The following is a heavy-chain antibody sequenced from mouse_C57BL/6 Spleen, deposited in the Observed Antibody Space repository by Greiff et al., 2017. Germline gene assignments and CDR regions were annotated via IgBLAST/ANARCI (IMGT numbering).Heavy chain of an antibody. V-gene: IGHV1-31*01. Sequence: VQLQQSGPELVKPGASVKISCKASGYSFTGYYMPWVKQSHGNILDWIGYIYPYNGVSSYNQKFKGKATLTVDKSSSTAYMELRSLTSEDSAVYYCASGIYGYDEGFAYWGQGTLVTVSA. J-gene: IGHJ3*01. CDR2: IYPYNGVS. CDR1: GYSFTGYY. CDR3: ASGIYGYDEGFAY. D-gene: IGHD2-2*01.